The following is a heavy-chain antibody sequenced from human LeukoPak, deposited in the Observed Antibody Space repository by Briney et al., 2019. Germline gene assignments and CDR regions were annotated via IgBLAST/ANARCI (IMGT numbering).Heavy chain of an antibody. J-gene: IGHJ4*02. Sequence: PGGSLRLSCAASGFTFSSYEMNWVRQAPGKGLEWVAFMQYDGSIKYYADSVKGRFTISRDNSKNTLYLQMDSLRADDTAVYFCARDSIRQQLYYFDYWGRGTLVTVSS. CDR3: ARDSIRQQLYYFDY. CDR2: MQYDGSIK. D-gene: IGHD6-13*01. CDR1: GFTFSSYE. V-gene: IGHV3-30*04.